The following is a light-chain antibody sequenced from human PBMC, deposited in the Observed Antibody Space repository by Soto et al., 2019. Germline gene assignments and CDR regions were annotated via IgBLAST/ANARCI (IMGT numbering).Light chain of an antibody. CDR1: QTISSW. CDR3: QHYNSYSEA. CDR2: KAS. J-gene: IGKJ1*01. V-gene: IGKV1-5*03. Sequence: DIPLTQSHSTLSGSVSEGVNIXGRASQTISSWLAWYQQKPGKAPKLLIYKASTLKSGVPSRFSGSGSGTEFTLTISSLQPDDFATYYCQHYNSYSEAFGQGTKVDIK.